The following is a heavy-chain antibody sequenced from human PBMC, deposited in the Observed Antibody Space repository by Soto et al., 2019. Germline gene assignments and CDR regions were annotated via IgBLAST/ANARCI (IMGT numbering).Heavy chain of an antibody. Sequence: VASVKVSCKASGGTFSSYAISWVRQAPGQGLEWMGGIIPIFGTANYAQKFQGRVTITADESTSTAYMELSSLRSEDTAVYYCARVYESFSYWYFDLWGRGTLVTVSS. CDR2: IIPIFGTA. D-gene: IGHD3-22*01. V-gene: IGHV1-69*13. CDR3: ARVYESFSYWYFDL. J-gene: IGHJ2*01. CDR1: GGTFSSYA.